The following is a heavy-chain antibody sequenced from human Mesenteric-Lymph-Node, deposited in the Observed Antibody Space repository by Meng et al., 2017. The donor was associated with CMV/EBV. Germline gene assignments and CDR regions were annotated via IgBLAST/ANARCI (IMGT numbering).Heavy chain of an antibody. J-gene: IGHJ4*02. V-gene: IGHV3-48*04. CDR3: ARDWSGYEAY. CDR1: GFTFSIYS. Sequence: GGSLRLSCAASGFTFSIYSMNWVRQAPGKGLEWVSYISSSSSTIYYADSVKGRFTISRDNAKNSLYLQMNSLRADDTAVYYCARDWSGYEAYWGQGTLVTVSS. D-gene: IGHD5-12*01. CDR2: ISSSSSTI.